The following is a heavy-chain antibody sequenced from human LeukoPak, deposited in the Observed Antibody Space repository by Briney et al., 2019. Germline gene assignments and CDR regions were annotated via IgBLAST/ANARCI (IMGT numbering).Heavy chain of an antibody. Sequence: ASVKVSCKASGYTFTSYYMHWVRQAPGQGLEWMGIINPSGGSTSYAQKFQGRVTMTEDTSTDTAYMELSSLRSEDTAVYYCATDLPHKVVPAAMWGYWGQGTLVTVSS. CDR1: GYTFTSYY. D-gene: IGHD2-2*01. CDR2: INPSGGST. CDR3: ATDLPHKVVPAAMWGY. V-gene: IGHV1-46*01. J-gene: IGHJ4*02.